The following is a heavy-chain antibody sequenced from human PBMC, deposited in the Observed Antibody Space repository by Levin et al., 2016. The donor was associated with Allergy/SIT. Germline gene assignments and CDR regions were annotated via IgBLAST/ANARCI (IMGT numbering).Heavy chain of an antibody. D-gene: IGHD3-3*01. Sequence: VRQAPGKGLVWVSRINSDGSSTSYADSVKGRFTISRDNAKNTLYLQMNSLRAEDTAVYYCARDEVSYYDFWSGYYTADAFDIWGQGTMVTVSS. CDR2: INSDGSST. CDR3: ARDEVSYYDFWSGYYTADAFDI. J-gene: IGHJ3*02. V-gene: IGHV3-74*01.